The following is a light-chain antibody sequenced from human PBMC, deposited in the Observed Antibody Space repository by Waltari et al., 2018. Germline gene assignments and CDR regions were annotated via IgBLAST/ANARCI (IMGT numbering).Light chain of an antibody. Sequence: QPALTPPPSASGSPAQSAPITCSAPSIDLGFSNSVSWYQQHPGKAPKLMIFEVSKRFSGVPDRFSGSKSANTASLTVSGLQAEDEADYYCSSYAGNNFYVFGTGTTVTVL. V-gene: IGLV2-8*01. CDR1: SIDLGFSNS. CDR2: EVS. J-gene: IGLJ1*01. CDR3: SSYAGNNFYV.